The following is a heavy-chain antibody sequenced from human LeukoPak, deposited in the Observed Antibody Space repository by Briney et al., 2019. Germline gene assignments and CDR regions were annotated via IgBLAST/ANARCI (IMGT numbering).Heavy chain of an antibody. Sequence: PSETLSLTCTVSGVSISSSSYYWGWIRQPPGKGLEWIGSMYYRGTTYYNPSLKSRVTISVDTSKNQFSLKVSSVTAADTAVYYCATYCSSTSCFRFADYWGQGTLVTVSS. V-gene: IGHV4-39*07. CDR2: MYYRGTT. J-gene: IGHJ4*02. CDR1: GVSISSSSYY. D-gene: IGHD2-2*01. CDR3: ATYCSSTSCFRFADY.